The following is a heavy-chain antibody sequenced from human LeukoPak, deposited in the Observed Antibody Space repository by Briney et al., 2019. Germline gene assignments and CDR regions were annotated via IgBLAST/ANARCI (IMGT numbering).Heavy chain of an antibody. CDR1: GFTFSSYW. Sequence: PGGSLRLSCAASGFTFSSYWMSWVRQAPGKGLEWVANIKQDGSQKYYVDSVKGRFSISRDNTKNSLYLQMNSLRAEDTAVYFCVRSIDAWGQGTLVTVSS. V-gene: IGHV3-7*03. CDR2: IKQDGSQK. J-gene: IGHJ5*02. D-gene: IGHD3-3*01. CDR3: VRSIDA.